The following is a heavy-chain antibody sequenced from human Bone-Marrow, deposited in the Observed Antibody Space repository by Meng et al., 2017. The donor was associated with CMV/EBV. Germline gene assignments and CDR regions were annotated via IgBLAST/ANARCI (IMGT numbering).Heavy chain of an antibody. CDR2: IYYSGST. Sequence: SISSGGYYWSWIRQHPGKGLEWLGYIYYSGSTYYNPSLKSRVTISVDTSKNQFSLKLSSVTAADTAVYYCARGPSWGVMIVVAPFDYWGQGTLVTVSS. D-gene: IGHD3-22*01. J-gene: IGHJ4*02. CDR1: SISSGGYY. CDR3: ARGPSWGVMIVVAPFDY. V-gene: IGHV4-31*02.